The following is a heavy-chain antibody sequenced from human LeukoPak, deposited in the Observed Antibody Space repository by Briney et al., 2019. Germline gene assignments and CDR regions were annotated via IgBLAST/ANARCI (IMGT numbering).Heavy chain of an antibody. Sequence: SETLSLTCTVSGPSISSDDYFWAWIRQPPAKGLDWIATTYYSGNTYYNPSLSSRVTISADSSKNQFSLRLRSVTAADAAVYFCARTRGRVSKTDFDSWGQGTLVTVSS. D-gene: IGHD5/OR15-5a*01. J-gene: IGHJ4*02. V-gene: IGHV4-39*07. CDR3: ARTRGRVSKTDFDS. CDR1: GPSISSDDYF. CDR2: TYYSGNT.